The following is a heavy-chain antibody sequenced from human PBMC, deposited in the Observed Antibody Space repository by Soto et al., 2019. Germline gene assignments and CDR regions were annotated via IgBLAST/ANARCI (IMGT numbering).Heavy chain of an antibody. J-gene: IGHJ3*02. CDR1: VDTLTQLS. V-gene: IGHV1-24*01. CDR2: FDPEDGET. D-gene: IGHD3-3*01. Sequence: SVKVVCNLCVDTLTQLSMHGLRQAPGKGLEWMGGFDPEDGETIYSQKFQGRVTMTEDTSTDTAYMELRSLRSEDTAVYYCAKVITIFGVFPGAFDIWGQGTMVTVSS. CDR3: AKVITIFGVFPGAFDI.